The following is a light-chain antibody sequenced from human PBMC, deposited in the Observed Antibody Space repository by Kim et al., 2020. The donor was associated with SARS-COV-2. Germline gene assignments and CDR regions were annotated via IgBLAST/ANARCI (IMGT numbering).Light chain of an antibody. Sequence: ELTQPPSASVTPGQRVTISCSGSFSNIGSNSVNWYQQVPGTAPKVLIYNNNQRPSGVPDRFSASKSGTSASLAISGLQSEDEADYYCASWDDTLSGWVFGGGTQLTVL. J-gene: IGLJ7*01. V-gene: IGLV1-44*01. CDR2: NNN. CDR1: FSNIGSNS. CDR3: ASWDDTLSGWV.